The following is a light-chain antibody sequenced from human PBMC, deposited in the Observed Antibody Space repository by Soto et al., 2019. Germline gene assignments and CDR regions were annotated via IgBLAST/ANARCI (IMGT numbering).Light chain of an antibody. CDR3: QQYDNSIT. J-gene: IGKJ5*01. Sequence: EIVLTQSPDTLSLSPGESATLSCRASQSVSSTYLAWYQQKPGRAPRLLIYGASTRATGIPDRFIGSGSGTDFPLTISRLEPEDFAVFYCQQYDNSITFGQGTRLEIE. CDR1: QSVSSTY. CDR2: GAS. V-gene: IGKV3-20*01.